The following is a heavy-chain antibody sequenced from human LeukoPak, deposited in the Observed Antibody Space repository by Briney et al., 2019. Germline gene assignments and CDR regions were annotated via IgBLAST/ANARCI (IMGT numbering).Heavy chain of an antibody. CDR2: INSDGRTT. CDR3: ARGWLRPRGMDV. Sequence: PGGSLRLSCAASGFTFASYWMHWVRQAPGKGLVWVSHINSDGRTTTYADSVKGRFTISRDNAKNTLYLQMNSLRADDTAVYYCARGWLRPRGMDVWGQGTTVTVSS. J-gene: IGHJ6*02. V-gene: IGHV3-74*01. CDR1: GFTFASYW. D-gene: IGHD5-12*01.